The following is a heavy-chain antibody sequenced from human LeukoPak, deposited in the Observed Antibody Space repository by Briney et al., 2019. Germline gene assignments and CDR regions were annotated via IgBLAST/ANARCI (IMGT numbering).Heavy chain of an antibody. CDR1: GFTFSSYS. CDR2: ISSSSSYI. CDR3: ARARYGSGSLFDY. Sequence: GGSLRLSCAASGFTFSSYSMNWVRQAPGKGLEWVSSISSSSSYIYYADSVKGRFTISRDNAKNSLYLQMNSLRAEDTAVYYCARARYGSGSLFDYWGQGTLVTVSS. J-gene: IGHJ4*02. V-gene: IGHV3-21*04. D-gene: IGHD3-10*01.